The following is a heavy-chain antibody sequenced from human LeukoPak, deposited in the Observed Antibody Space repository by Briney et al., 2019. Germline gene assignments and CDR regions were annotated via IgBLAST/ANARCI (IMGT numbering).Heavy chain of an antibody. J-gene: IGHJ2*01. V-gene: IGHV3-23*01. D-gene: IGHD6-6*01. CDR1: GFTFSIYS. Sequence: PGGSLRLSCAASGFTFSIYSMNWVRQAPGKGLEWVSAISGSGGSTYYADSVKGRFTISRDNSKNTLYLQMNSLRAEDTAVYYCAKGGSSSRYWYFDLWGRGTLVTVSS. CDR3: AKGGSSSRYWYFDL. CDR2: ISGSGGST.